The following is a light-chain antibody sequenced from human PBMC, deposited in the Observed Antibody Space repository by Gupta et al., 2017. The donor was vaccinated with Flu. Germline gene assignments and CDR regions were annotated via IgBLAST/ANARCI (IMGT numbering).Light chain of an antibody. CDR1: TGHSNYA. Sequence: QVVLTPPPSASASLGASVTLTCTLRTGHSNYAVAWHQQQPAKAPRYLMKVTSDGSRTGGAGIPDRSKCATSAAESNLTIYSVHSEDYDSYSCQDCGAGPVFGGGTRMTV. CDR2: VTSDGSR. V-gene: IGLV4-69*01. CDR3: QDCGAGPV. J-gene: IGLJ2*01.